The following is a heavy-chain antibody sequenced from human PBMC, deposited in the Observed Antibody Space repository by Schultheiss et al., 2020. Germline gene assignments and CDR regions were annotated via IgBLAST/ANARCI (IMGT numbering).Heavy chain of an antibody. D-gene: IGHD3-22*01. Sequence: GGSLRLSCSASGFTFSSYAMHWVRQAPGKGLEYVSAISSNGGSTYYADSVKGRFTISRDNSKNTLYLQMNSLRAEDTAVYYCAKGRYYDSSGYLYYFDYWGQGTLVTVSS. CDR3: AKGRYYDSSGYLYYFDY. V-gene: IGHV3-64*04. CDR2: ISSNGGST. CDR1: GFTFSSYA. J-gene: IGHJ4*02.